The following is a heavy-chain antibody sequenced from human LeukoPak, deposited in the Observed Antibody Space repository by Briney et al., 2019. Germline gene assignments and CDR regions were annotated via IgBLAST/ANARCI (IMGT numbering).Heavy chain of an antibody. CDR2: IYPRDSDT. J-gene: IGHJ3*02. V-gene: IGHV5-51*01. Sequence: GESLKISCKGSGYSFTNYWIGWVRQMPGKGLEWMGIIYPRDSDTKYSPSFQGQVTISVDKSISTAYLHWNSLKASDTAIYYCVLVLIFPHDFDIWGQGTMVTVSS. CDR3: VLVLIFPHDFDI. D-gene: IGHD3-22*01. CDR1: GYSFTNYW.